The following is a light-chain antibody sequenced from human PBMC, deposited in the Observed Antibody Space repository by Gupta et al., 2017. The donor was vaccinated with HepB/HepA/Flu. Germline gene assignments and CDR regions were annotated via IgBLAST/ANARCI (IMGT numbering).Light chain of an antibody. CDR1: SSDVGAYNY. Sequence: QSALTQPPSASGSPGQSVTISCTGTSSDVGAYNYVSWHQQHPGNAPKVIIYEVNKRPSGVPDRFSGSKSGTTAYLTVSGLQAEDEDDYYCHSHASITTVFGAGTKLTVL. J-gene: IGLJ1*01. CDR3: HSHASITTV. V-gene: IGLV2-8*01. CDR2: EVN.